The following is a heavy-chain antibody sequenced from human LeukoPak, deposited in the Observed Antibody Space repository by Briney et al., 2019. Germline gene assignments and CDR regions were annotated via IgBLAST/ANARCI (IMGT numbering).Heavy chain of an antibody. CDR2: INHSGST. CDR3: ATSYSNYTPYFDY. CDR1: GGSFSGYY. Sequence: SETLSLTCAVYGGSFSGYYWSWIRQPPGKGLEWIGEINHSGSTNYNPSLKSRVTISVDTSKNQFSLKLSSVTAADTAVYYCATSYSNYTPYFDYWGQGTLVTVSS. V-gene: IGHV4-34*01. J-gene: IGHJ4*02. D-gene: IGHD4-4*01.